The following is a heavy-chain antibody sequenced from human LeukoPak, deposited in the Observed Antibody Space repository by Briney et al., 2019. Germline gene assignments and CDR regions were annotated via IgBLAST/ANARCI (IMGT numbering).Heavy chain of an antibody. CDR3: ATEGALTGSNAAFDI. Sequence: PGGSLRLSCAASGFTFTTYGMHWVRQAPGKGREWVAVIWYDGSNKYYADSVKGRFTISRDNSKNTLFLQMNSLRAEDTAVYYCATEGALTGSNAAFDIWGQGTMVTVSS. V-gene: IGHV3-33*01. J-gene: IGHJ3*02. CDR1: GFTFTTYG. D-gene: IGHD3-9*01. CDR2: IWYDGSNK.